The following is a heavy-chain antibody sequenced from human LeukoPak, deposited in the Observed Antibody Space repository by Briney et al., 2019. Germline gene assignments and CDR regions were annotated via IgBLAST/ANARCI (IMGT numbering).Heavy chain of an antibody. Sequence: PGGSLRLSCAASGFTFSSYAMHWVRQAPGKGLEWVAVISYDGSNKYYADSVKGRFTISRDNSKNTLYLQMNSLGAGDTAVYYCARDLGGYILDYWGQGTLVTVSS. D-gene: IGHD5-24*01. V-gene: IGHV3-30*04. CDR1: GFTFSSYA. J-gene: IGHJ4*02. CDR3: ARDLGGYILDY. CDR2: ISYDGSNK.